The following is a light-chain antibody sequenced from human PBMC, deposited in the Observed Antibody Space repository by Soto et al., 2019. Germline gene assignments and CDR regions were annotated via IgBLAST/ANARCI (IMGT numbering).Light chain of an antibody. J-gene: IGKJ4*01. CDR2: GAV. CDR3: QQYDNWTLT. Sequence: EIVMTPSPATLSVSPGDRATLSCRASQSVHRNLAWYRQKPGQPPRLLIYGAVTRDTGIPARFSGSGSGTEFTLTITSLQSEDFGVYFCQQYDNWTLTFGGGTKVDIK. CDR1: QSVHRN. V-gene: IGKV3D-15*01.